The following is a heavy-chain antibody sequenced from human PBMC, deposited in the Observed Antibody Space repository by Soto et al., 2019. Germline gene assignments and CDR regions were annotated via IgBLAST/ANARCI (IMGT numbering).Heavy chain of an antibody. CDR3: ARVDILTVYGCMDV. CDR1: GYTFTGYY. Sequence: GASVKVSCKASGYTFTGYYMHWVRQAPGQGLEWMGWINPNSGGTNYAQKFQGRVTMTRDTSISTAYMELSRLRSDDTAVYYCARVDILTVYGCMDVWGQGTTVTVSS. V-gene: IGHV1-2*02. CDR2: INPNSGGT. J-gene: IGHJ6*02. D-gene: IGHD3-9*01.